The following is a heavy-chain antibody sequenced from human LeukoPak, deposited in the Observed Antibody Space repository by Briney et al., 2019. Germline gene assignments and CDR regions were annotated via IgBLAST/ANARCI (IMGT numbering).Heavy chain of an antibody. V-gene: IGHV4-39*07. CDR3: ASRSPRGYYYMDV. Sequence: PSETLSLTCTVSGGSISSSSYYWGWIRQPPGKGLEWIGSIYYSGSTYYNQSLKSRVTISGDTSKNQFSLKLSSVTAAATAVYYCASRSPRGYYYMDVWGKGTTVTISS. J-gene: IGHJ6*03. CDR2: IYYSGST. CDR1: GGSISSSSYY.